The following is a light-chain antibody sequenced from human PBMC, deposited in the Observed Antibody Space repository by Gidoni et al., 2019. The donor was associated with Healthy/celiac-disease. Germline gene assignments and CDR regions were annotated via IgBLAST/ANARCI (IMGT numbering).Light chain of an antibody. CDR1: QDIRKH. Sequence: DIQITQSPFSLAASVGDRVSITCQASQDIRKHLNWYQQKPGKAPKLLINDASSLQTGVSSRCSGSGSGTDFTFTIGSLQPEDIATYYCQQYDDHPLTFGGGTKVEIK. J-gene: IGKJ4*01. V-gene: IGKV1-33*01. CDR3: QQYDDHPLT. CDR2: DAS.